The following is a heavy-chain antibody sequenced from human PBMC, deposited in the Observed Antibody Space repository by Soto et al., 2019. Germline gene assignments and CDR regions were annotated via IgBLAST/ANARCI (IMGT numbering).Heavy chain of an antibody. V-gene: IGHV1-18*01. D-gene: IGHD5-12*01. CDR2: ISAYNGNT. CDR3: ARDTCLAQGSYPRKFDC. Sequence: ASLKVSCKASGYTFTSYGISWVRQAPGQGLEWMGWISAYNGNTNYAQKLQGRVTMTTDTSTSTAYMELRSLRSDDTAVYYCARDTCLAQGSYPRKFDCWGQGTLVTVSS. CDR1: GYTFTSYG. J-gene: IGHJ4*02.